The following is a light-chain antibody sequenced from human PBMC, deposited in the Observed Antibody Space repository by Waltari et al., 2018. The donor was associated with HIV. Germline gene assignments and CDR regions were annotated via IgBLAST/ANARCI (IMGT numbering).Light chain of an antibody. Sequence: QSALTQPASVSGSPGPSITIPCTGTSSAVGGYNSVSWYQQHPGKAPKLMIYEVSNRPSGVSNRFSGSKSGNTASLTISGLQAEDEADYYCSSYTSSSLHVVFGGGTKLTVL. J-gene: IGLJ2*01. CDR3: SSYTSSSLHVV. CDR2: EVS. CDR1: SSAVGGYNS. V-gene: IGLV2-14*01.